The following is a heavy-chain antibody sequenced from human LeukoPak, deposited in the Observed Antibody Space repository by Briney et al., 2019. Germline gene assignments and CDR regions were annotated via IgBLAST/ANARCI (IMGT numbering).Heavy chain of an antibody. CDR1: GYIFTNYG. J-gene: IGHJ3*02. CDR2: ISASTRNT. V-gene: IGHV1-18*01. Sequence: ASVKVSCKASGYIFTNYGISWVRQAPGQGLEWMGWISASTRNTNYAQKFQGRVTVTTDISTTTAYMELRSLRPDDTAVYYCARNDPLLWFGEVLSGAFDIWGQGTMVTVSS. D-gene: IGHD3-10*01. CDR3: ARNDPLLWFGEVLSGAFDI.